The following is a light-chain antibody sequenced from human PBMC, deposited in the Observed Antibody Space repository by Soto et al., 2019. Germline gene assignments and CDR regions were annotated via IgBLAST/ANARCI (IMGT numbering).Light chain of an antibody. V-gene: IGLV1-40*01. Sequence: SVLTQPPSVSGAPGQRVTISCTGSSSNIGAGYDVHWYRQLPGSAPQLLIHGNSNRPSGVPDRFSGSKSGPSASLAITGLQAEDEADYYCQSYDSSLSNSVIFGGGTKLTV. CDR3: QSYDSSLSNSVI. CDR2: GNS. J-gene: IGLJ2*01. CDR1: SSNIGAGYD.